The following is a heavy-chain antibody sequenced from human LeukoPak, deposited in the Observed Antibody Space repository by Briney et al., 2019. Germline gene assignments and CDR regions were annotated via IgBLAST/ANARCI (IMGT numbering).Heavy chain of an antibody. D-gene: IGHD4-17*01. J-gene: IGHJ5*02. Sequence: PGGSLRLSCAAPGFTFNLYAMNWVRQAPRKGLEWVSSINGAGNSSYYADSLRGRFTVSRDNSKNTLYLQMNSLRAEDTAVYYYAKRGLRGNWFHPWGQGTLVTVSS. CDR3: AKRGLRGNWFHP. CDR1: GFTFNLYA. CDR2: INGAGNSS. V-gene: IGHV3-23*01.